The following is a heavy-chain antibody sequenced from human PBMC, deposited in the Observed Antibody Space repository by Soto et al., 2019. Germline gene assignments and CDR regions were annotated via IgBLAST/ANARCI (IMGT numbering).Heavy chain of an antibody. CDR2: IYYSGST. D-gene: IGHD3-22*01. CDR3: ARDLRYYDSSGYYWGLIDWFDP. Sequence: KASETLSLTCTVSGGSISSGGYYWSWIRQHPGKGLEWIGYIYYSGSTYYNPSLKSRVTISVDTSKNQFSLKLSSVTAADTAVYYCARDLRYYDSSGYYWGLIDWFDPWGQGTLVTVSS. CDR1: GGSISSGGYY. J-gene: IGHJ5*02. V-gene: IGHV4-31*03.